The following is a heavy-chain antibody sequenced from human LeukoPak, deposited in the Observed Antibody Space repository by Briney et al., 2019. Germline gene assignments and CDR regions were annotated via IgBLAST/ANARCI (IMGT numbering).Heavy chain of an antibody. V-gene: IGHV3-21*01. J-gene: IGHJ4*02. CDR2: ISPDSNYK. CDR3: AKVNRFYYGSGTYKGGLDY. CDR1: GFTFSSYS. D-gene: IGHD3-10*01. Sequence: PGGSLRLSCAASGFTFSSYSMNWVRQAPGKGLEWVSSISPDSNYKYYVDSVKGRFTISRDNAKNTLYPQMNSLRADDTAVYYCAKVNRFYYGSGTYKGGLDYWGQGTLVTVSS.